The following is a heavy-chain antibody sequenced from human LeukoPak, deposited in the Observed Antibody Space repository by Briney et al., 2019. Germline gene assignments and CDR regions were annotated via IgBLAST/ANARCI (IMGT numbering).Heavy chain of an antibody. CDR1: GYTFTSYG. CDR2: ISAYNGNT. CDR3: ARHLYYYPIGGYYSHDAFDI. D-gene: IGHD3-22*01. J-gene: IGHJ3*02. V-gene: IGHV1-18*01. Sequence: GASVKVSCTASGYTFTSYGISWVRQAPGQGLEWMGWISAYNGNTNYAQMVQGRVTMTTDTSTSTAYKELRSLTSDDTAVYYCARHLYYYPIGGYYSHDAFDIWGQGTMVTVSS.